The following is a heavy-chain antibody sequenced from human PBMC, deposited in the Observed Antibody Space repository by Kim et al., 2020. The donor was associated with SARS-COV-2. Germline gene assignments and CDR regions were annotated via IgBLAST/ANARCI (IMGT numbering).Heavy chain of an antibody. D-gene: IGHD2-15*01. Sequence: SETLSLTCTVSGCSISSGAYYWSWIRQHPGEGLEWSGYIYYSGSTYYNPSLKSRVTISLDTSTNQFSLKLSSVTVADTAVYYCSRAKAGVVVGAFGIWG. J-gene: IGHJ3*02. V-gene: IGHV4-31*03. CDR1: GCSISSGAYY. CDR3: SRAKAGVVVGAFGI. CDR2: IYYSGST.